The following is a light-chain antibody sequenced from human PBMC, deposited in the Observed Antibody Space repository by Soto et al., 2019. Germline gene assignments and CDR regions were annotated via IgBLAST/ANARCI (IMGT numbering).Light chain of an antibody. CDR3: QQYGGSPLYT. CDR1: QSVSSSD. J-gene: IGKJ2*01. Sequence: EIVSTQSPGTLSLSPGDRATLSCRASQSVSSSDLAWYQQKPGQAPRLLIYGASTRATGIPDRSSGSGSGTDFTLTISRLEPEDLAVYYCQQYGGSPLYTFGQGTKVDIK. V-gene: IGKV3-20*01. CDR2: GAS.